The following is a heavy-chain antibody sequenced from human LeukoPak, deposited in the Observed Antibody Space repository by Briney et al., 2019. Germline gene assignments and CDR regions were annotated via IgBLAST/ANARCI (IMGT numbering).Heavy chain of an antibody. V-gene: IGHV3-64*01. CDR2: ISSNGGST. Sequence: QPGGSLRLSCAASGFTFSSYAMHWVRQAPGKGLEYVSAISSNGGSTYYANSVKGRFTISRDNAKNTLYLQMNSLRAEDTAVYYCAREGYYDSSGYSIRFSYWGQGTLVTVSS. CDR1: GFTFSSYA. D-gene: IGHD3-22*01. CDR3: AREGYYDSSGYSIRFSY. J-gene: IGHJ4*02.